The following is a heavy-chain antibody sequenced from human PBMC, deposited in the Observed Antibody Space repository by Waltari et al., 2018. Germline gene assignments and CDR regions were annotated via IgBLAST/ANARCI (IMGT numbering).Heavy chain of an antibody. Sequence: EVKLVDSGGGLVQPGGSLRLSCAASGFMFSTNWMSWVRRAPGKVLDWVADIKEDGSEEYYVDSVKGRFTISRDNAKTSLYLQMNSLRVEDTAVYYCARDGDGYPDWGQGSLVIVSS. CDR1: GFMFSTNW. V-gene: IGHV3-7*01. CDR3: ARDGDGYPD. CDR2: IKEDGSEE. D-gene: IGHD5-12*01. J-gene: IGHJ4*02.